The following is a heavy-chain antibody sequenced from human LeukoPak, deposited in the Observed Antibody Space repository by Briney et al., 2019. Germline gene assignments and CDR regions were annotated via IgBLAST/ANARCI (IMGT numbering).Heavy chain of an antibody. V-gene: IGHV1-2*02. CDR2: INPNSGGT. CDR1: GYTLTGYY. D-gene: IGHD4-17*01. CDR3: ARDGDGDYVFSYYFDY. J-gene: IGHJ4*02. Sequence: ASVKVSCKASGYTLTGYYMHWVRQAPGQGLEWMGWINPNSGGTSYSQKFQGRVTMTRDTSISTAYMDLSKLRSDDTAVYYCARDGDGDYVFSYYFDYWGQGTLVTVSS.